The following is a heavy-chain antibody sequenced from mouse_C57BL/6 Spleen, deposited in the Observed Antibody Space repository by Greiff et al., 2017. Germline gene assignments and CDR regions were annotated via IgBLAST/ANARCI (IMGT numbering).Heavy chain of an antibody. CDR1: GYSITSGYY. CDR2: ISYDGSN. J-gene: IGHJ3*01. Sequence: ESGPGLVKPSQSLSLTCSVTGYSITSGYYWNWIRQFPGNKLEWMGYISYDGSNNYNPSLKNRISITRDTSKNQFFLKLNSVTTEDTATYYCARETGSSKFAYWGQGTLVTVSA. V-gene: IGHV3-6*01. D-gene: IGHD1-1*01. CDR3: ARETGSSKFAY.